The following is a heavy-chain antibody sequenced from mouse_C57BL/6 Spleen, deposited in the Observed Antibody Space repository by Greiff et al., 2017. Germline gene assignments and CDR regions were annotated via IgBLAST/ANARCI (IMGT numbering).Heavy chain of an antibody. Sequence: EVQLQQSGAELVRPGASVKLSCTASGFNIKDDYMHWVKQRPEQGLEWIGWIDPENGDTEYASKFQGKATITADTSSNTAYLQLSSLTSEDTAVYYCTRRGYDGVYWGQGTTLTVAS. CDR1: GFNIKDDY. J-gene: IGHJ2*01. V-gene: IGHV14-4*01. CDR3: TRRGYDGVY. D-gene: IGHD2-2*01. CDR2: IDPENGDT.